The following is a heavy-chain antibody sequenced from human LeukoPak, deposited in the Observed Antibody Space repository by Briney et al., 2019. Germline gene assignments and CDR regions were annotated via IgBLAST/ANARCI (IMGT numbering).Heavy chain of an antibody. J-gene: IGHJ4*02. CDR2: INPNSGGT. CDR3: ARVRESSIRGYTISLAGTFDY. D-gene: IGHD5-18*01. Sequence: ASVKVSCKASGYTFTGYYMHWVRQAPGQGLEWMGWINPNSGGTNYAQKFQGRVTMTRDTSISTAYMELSRLRSDDTAVYYCARVRESSIRGYTISLAGTFDYWGQGTLVTVSS. CDR1: GYTFTGYY. V-gene: IGHV1-2*02.